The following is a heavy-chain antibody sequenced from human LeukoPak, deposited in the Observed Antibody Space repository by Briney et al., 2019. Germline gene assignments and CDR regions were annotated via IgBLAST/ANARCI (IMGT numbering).Heavy chain of an antibody. CDR3: ARDADLQPLGY. CDR1: GGSISSSNW. V-gene: IGHV4-4*02. CDR2: IYHSGST. Sequence: SETLSLTCAVSGGSISSSNWWSWVRQPPGKGLEWIGEIYHSGSTNYNPSLKSRVTISVDTSKNQFSLKLSSVTAADTAVYYCARDADLQPLGYWGQGTLVTVSS. J-gene: IGHJ4*02. D-gene: IGHD4-11*01.